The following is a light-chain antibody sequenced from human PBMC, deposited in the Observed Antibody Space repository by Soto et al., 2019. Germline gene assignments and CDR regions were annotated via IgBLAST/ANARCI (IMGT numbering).Light chain of an antibody. CDR1: QPITNY. V-gene: IGKV1-39*01. CDR3: QQYNSYSWT. Sequence: DIRMTQSPPSLSASVGDRVTITCRASQPITNYFNWYQQKPGKAPKLLIYAASTLQSGVPSRFSGSGSGTDFTLTINSLQPEDFATYYCQQYNSYSWTFGQGTKVDIK. J-gene: IGKJ1*01. CDR2: AAS.